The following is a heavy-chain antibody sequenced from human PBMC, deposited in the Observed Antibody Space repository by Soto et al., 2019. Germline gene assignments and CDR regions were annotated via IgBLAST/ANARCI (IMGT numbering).Heavy chain of an antibody. J-gene: IGHJ6*02. CDR2: IIPIFGTA. CDR3: ASGYYGSGRYNYYYDYDMDV. CDR1: GGTFSSYA. V-gene: IGHV1-69*01. Sequence: QVQLVQSGAEVKKPGSSVKVSCKASGGTFSSYAISWVRQAPGQGLEWMGGIIPIFGTANYAHKYQGRVTITADESTSTAYMELSSLRSEDTAVYYCASGYYGSGRYNYYYDYDMDVWGQGTTVTVSS. D-gene: IGHD3-10*01.